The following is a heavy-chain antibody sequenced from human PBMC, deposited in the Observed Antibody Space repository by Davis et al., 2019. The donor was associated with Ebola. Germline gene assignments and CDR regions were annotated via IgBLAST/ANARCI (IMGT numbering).Heavy chain of an antibody. V-gene: IGHV1-18*01. Sequence: ASVKVSCKASGYTFTSYGISWVRQAPGQGLEWMGWISAYNGNTNYAQKLQGRVTMTTDTSTSTAYMELRSLRSDDTAVYYCARGGCSGGSCYSADYRGQGTLVTVSS. CDR3: ARGGCSGGSCYSADY. D-gene: IGHD2-15*01. J-gene: IGHJ4*02. CDR1: GYTFTSYG. CDR2: ISAYNGNT.